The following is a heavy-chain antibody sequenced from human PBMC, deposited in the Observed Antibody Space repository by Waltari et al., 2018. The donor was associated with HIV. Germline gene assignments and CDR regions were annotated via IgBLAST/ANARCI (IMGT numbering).Heavy chain of an antibody. CDR2: ISSSSSYI. V-gene: IGHV3-21*01. Sequence: EVQLVESGGGLVKPGGSLRLSCAASGFTFSSYSMNWVRQAPGKGLEWVSSISSSSSYIYYADSVKGRFTISRDNAKNSLYLQMNSLRAEDTAVYYCAKGGRSTTGKMDVWGQGTTVTVSS. CDR3: AKGGRSTTGKMDV. D-gene: IGHD4-17*01. J-gene: IGHJ6*02. CDR1: GFTFSSYS.